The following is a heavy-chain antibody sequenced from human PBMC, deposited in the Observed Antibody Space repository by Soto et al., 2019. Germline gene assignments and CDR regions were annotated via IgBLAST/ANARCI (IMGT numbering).Heavy chain of an antibody. CDR1: GFTFSSYG. CDR2: IWYDGSNK. CDR3: ARGIGTTFFDY. V-gene: IGHV3-33*01. D-gene: IGHD1-7*01. Sequence: PGGSLKLSCAASGFTFSSYGMHWVRQAPGKGLEWVAVIWYDGSNKYYADSVKGRFTISGDNSKNTLYLQMNSLRAEDTAVYYCARGIGTTFFDYWGQGTLVPVS. J-gene: IGHJ4*02.